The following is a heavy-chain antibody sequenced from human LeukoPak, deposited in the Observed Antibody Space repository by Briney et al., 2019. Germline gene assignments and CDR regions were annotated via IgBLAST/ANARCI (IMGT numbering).Heavy chain of an antibody. D-gene: IGHD2-8*01. V-gene: IGHV3-23*01. CDR3: AKDRPCINDVCHGDFDY. CDR2: ISGSCGST. CDR1: GFIFSSYA. J-gene: IGHJ4*02. Sequence: GGSLRLSCAASGFIFSSYAMSWVRQAPGKGLEWVSTISGSCGSTYYADSVKGRFTISRDNSKNTVYLQMNSLRAEDTAVYYCAKDRPCINDVCHGDFDYWGQGTLVTVSS.